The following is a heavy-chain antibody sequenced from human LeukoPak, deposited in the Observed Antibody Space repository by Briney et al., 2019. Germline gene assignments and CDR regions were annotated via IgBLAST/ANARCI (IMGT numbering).Heavy chain of an antibody. CDR2: ISAYNGNT. CDR1: GYTFTSYG. V-gene: IGHV1-18*01. J-gene: IGHJ4*02. D-gene: IGHD3-10*01. CDR3: ATRVRGAIDY. Sequence: ASVKVSCKASGYTFTSYGIIWVRQAPGQGLEWMGWISAYNGNTNYAQKPQGRVTMTTDTSTSTAYMELRSLRSDDTAVYYCATRVRGAIDYWGQGTLVTVSS.